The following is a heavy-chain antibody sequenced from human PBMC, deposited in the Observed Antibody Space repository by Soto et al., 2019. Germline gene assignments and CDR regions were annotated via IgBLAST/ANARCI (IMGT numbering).Heavy chain of an antibody. V-gene: IGHV1-18*01. Sequence: QVQLVQSGAEVKKPGASLRVSCKASGYTFSNFGISWVRQAPGQGLEWMGWLNTYNGNTNFAVKFQGRVTMTTDTFTSTAYMDLRSLTSDDTAVYYCARGPDPTYFDFWGQGTLVTVSS. J-gene: IGHJ4*02. CDR1: GYTFSNFG. CDR3: ARGPDPTYFDF. CDR2: LNTYNGNT.